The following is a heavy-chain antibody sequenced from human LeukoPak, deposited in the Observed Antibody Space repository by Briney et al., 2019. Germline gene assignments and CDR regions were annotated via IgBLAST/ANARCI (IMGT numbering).Heavy chain of an antibody. J-gene: IGHJ5*02. CDR1: GYTFTELS. CDR3: ATAPYYYGSARSTRRANWFDP. CDR2: FDPEDGET. V-gene: IGHV1-24*01. Sequence: ASVKVSCKASGYTFTELSMHWVRQAPGKGLEWMGGFDPEDGETIYAQKFQGRVTMTEDTSTDTAYMELSSLRSEDTAVYYCATAPYYYGSARSTRRANWFDPWGQGTLVTVSS. D-gene: IGHD3-10*01.